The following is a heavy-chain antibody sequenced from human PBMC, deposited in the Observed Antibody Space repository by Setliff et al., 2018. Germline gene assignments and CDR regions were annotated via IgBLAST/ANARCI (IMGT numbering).Heavy chain of an antibody. CDR2: ISSSSSYT. V-gene: IGHV3-11*05. J-gene: IGHJ6*03. CDR3: ARDDDSSGYYSYYYMDV. D-gene: IGHD3-22*01. CDR1: GFTFSDYY. Sequence: GESLKISCAASGFTFSDYYMSWIRQAPGKGLEWVSYISSSSSYTNYADSVKGRFTISRDNAKNSLYLQMNSLRAEDTAVYYCARDDDSSGYYSYYYMDVWGKGTTVTVSS.